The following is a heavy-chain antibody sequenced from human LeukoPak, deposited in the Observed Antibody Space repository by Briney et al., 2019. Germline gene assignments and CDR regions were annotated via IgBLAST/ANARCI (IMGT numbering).Heavy chain of an antibody. Sequence: SETLSLTCTVSGGSISNYYWSWIRQPPGKGLEWIGYIYYSGSTYYNPSLKSRVTISVDTSKNQFSLKLSSVTAAGTAVYYCARGGYNWNYDYWGQGTLVTVSS. CDR3: ARGGYNWNYDY. D-gene: IGHD1-20*01. CDR2: IYYSGST. J-gene: IGHJ4*02. V-gene: IGHV4-30-4*08. CDR1: GGSISNYY.